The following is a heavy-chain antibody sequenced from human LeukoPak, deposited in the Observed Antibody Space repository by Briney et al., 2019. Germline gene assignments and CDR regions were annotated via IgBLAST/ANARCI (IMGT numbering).Heavy chain of an antibody. V-gene: IGHV1-69*06. D-gene: IGHD3-10*01. J-gene: IGHJ6*03. CDR1: GGTFSSYA. CDR2: IIPIFGTA. CDR3: ARVGGGSGSSIYYYYYYMDV. Sequence: SVKVSCKASGGTFSSYAISWVRQAPGQGLEWMGGIIPIFGTANYAQKFQGRVTITADKSTSTAYMELSSLRSEDTAVYYCARVGGGSGSSIYYYYYYMDVWGKGTTVTVSS.